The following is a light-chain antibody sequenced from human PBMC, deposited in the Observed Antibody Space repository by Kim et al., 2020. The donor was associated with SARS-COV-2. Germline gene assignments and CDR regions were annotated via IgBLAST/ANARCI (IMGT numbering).Light chain of an antibody. V-gene: IGKV1-5*03. J-gene: IGKJ2*01. CDR3: QQYNTYPYT. CDR2: KAS. CDR1: QRIDNW. Sequence: CASGGDSVTITCRASQRIDNWLAWYQQKPGTAPKILIYKASSLEGGAPSRFSGGGFGTEFTLAITSLQPDDFATYYCQQYNTYPYTFGQGTKLEI.